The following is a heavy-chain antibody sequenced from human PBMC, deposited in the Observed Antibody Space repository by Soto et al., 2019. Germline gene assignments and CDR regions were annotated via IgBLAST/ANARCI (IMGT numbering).Heavy chain of an antibody. CDR3: AKIVCTSNCYDY. CDR2: ISGGGDDT. Sequence: EVQLLESGGGLIQPGGSLRLCCTASGFTFSSYAMSWVRQAPGKGLEWVSSISGGGDDTNYADSVKGRFTISRDNSENTMYLQMNSLRAEDTAVYYCAKIVCTSNCYDYWGQGTLVTVSS. J-gene: IGHJ4*02. D-gene: IGHD2-8*01. V-gene: IGHV3-23*01. CDR1: GFTFSSYA.